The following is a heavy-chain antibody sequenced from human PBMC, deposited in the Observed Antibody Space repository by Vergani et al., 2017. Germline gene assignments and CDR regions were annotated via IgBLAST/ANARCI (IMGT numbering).Heavy chain of an antibody. J-gene: IGHJ4*02. V-gene: IGHV4-59*02. CDR3: ARSRIYDGAGSPDY. Sequence: QVKLQESGPGLVKPSETLSLTCTVSGASVNSYYWSWIRQPTGKGLGWMGYVSFRGDTLYDPSVKGRITISLNTSSNQFSLYLPSVTAADTAVYYCARSRIYDGAGSPDYWGQGTLVTVSS. CDR1: GASVNSYY. D-gene: IGHD3-10*01. CDR2: VSFRGDT.